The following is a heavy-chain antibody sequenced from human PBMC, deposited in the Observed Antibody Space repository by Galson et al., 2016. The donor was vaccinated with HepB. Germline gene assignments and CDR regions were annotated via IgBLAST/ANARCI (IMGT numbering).Heavy chain of an antibody. CDR3: ARQNFHYYGLDV. J-gene: IGHJ6*02. CDR1: GDSMSSRNW. Sequence: SETLSLTCAVSGDSMSSRNWWTWVRQAPGKGLEWIGEIQQSGSTNYNPTLKSRVAISVDKSKNQFILRLSSVTAADTAVYFCARQNFHYYGLDVWGQGTTVTVSS. V-gene: IGHV4-4*02. D-gene: IGHD2/OR15-2a*01. CDR2: IQQSGST.